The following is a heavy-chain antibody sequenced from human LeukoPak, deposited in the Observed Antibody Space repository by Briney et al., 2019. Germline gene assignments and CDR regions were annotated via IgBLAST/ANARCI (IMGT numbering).Heavy chain of an antibody. V-gene: IGHV3-21*01. CDR2: ISSSSSYI. CDR1: GFTFSSYS. J-gene: IGHJ3*02. Sequence: GGSLRLSCAASGFTFSSYSMNWVRQAPGKGLEWVSSISSSSSYIYYADSVKGRFTISRDTAKNSLYLQMNSIRAEDKAVYYCARDGYCSGGSCYSDAFDIWGQGTMVTVSS. CDR3: ARDGYCSGGSCYSDAFDI. D-gene: IGHD2-15*01.